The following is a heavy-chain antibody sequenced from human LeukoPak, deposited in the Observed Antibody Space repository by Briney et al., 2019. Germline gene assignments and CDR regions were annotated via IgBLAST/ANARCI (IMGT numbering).Heavy chain of an antibody. Sequence: PGGSLRLSCAASGFTSSSYGMHWVRQAPGKGLEWVAVIWYDGSNKYYADSVKGRFPISRDNSKNTLYLQMNSLRAEDTAVYYCARDSYYDYSGGDFDYWGQGTLVTVSS. D-gene: IGHD3-22*01. J-gene: IGHJ4*02. CDR3: ARDSYYDYSGGDFDY. V-gene: IGHV3-33*01. CDR2: IWYDGSNK. CDR1: GFTSSSYG.